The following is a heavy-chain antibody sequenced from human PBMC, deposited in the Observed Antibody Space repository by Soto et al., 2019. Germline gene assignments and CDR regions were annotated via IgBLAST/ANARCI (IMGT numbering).Heavy chain of an antibody. Sequence: PGGSLSLSCAASGFTVSTKYMSWVRQAPGKGLEWVSAISGSGGSTYYADSVKGRFTISRDNSKNTLYLQMNSLRAEDTAVYYCAKDLRSSSWYYFDYWGQGTLVTVSS. D-gene: IGHD6-13*01. CDR1: GFTVSTKY. CDR3: AKDLRSSSWYYFDY. J-gene: IGHJ4*02. CDR2: ISGSGGST. V-gene: IGHV3-23*01.